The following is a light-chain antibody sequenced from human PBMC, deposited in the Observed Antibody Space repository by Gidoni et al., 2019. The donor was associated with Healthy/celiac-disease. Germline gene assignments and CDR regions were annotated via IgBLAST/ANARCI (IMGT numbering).Light chain of an antibody. CDR1: QSVSSN. CDR2: DAS. J-gene: IGKJ5*01. V-gene: IGKV3-11*01. CDR3: QQRSNWPRGIT. Sequence: EIVLTQSPATLSLSPGERATLSCRASQSVSSNLAWYQQKPGQAPRLLIYDASNRATGIPARFSGSGSGTDFTLTISSLEPEDFAVYYCQQRSNWPRGITFGQGTRLEIK.